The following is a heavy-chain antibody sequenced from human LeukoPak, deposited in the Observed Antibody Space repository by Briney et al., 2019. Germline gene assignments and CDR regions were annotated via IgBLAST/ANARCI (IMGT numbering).Heavy chain of an antibody. V-gene: IGHV3-23*01. J-gene: IGHJ4*02. CDR3: AKGLYSSNYAYYFDY. D-gene: IGHD6-13*01. CDR2: TSGSGDNT. CDR1: GFTFSSYA. Sequence: GGSLRLSCAASGFTFSSYAMIWVRQAPGKGLEWVSATSGSGDNTYYADSVKGRFTISRDNSKNTLYLQMHSLRAEDTAVYYCAKGLYSSNYAYYFDYWGQGTLVTVSS.